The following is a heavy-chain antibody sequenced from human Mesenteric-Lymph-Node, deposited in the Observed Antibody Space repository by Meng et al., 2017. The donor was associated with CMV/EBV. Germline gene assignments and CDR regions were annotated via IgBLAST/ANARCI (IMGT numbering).Heavy chain of an antibody. Sequence: GGSLRLSCAASGFTFSSYWMHWVRQAPGKGLVWVSHTNSDGSSTTYADSVKGRLTVSRDNAKNTLYLQMNSLRAEDTAVYYCARPSGSWGQGTLVTVSS. CDR1: GFTFSSYW. J-gene: IGHJ5*02. D-gene: IGHD6-25*01. V-gene: IGHV3-74*03. CDR3: ARPSGS. CDR2: TNSDGSST.